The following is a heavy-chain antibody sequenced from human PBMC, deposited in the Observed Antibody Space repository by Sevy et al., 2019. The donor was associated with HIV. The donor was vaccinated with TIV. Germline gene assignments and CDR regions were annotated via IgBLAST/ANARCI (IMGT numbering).Heavy chain of an antibody. D-gene: IGHD3-10*01. Sequence: GGSLRLSCTGSGFNIADYYMTWVRQAPGKGLDWVGFIITKNHGGTPEYGASVKGRFTISRDESKNTIYLQMHSLKTEDTGIYYCARHAREAWRGSGVYYNVTDGFDPWGHGTLVTVSS. CDR1: GFNIADYY. CDR3: ARHAREAWRGSGVYYNVTDGFDP. CDR2: IITKNHGGTP. V-gene: IGHV3-49*04. J-gene: IGHJ5*02.